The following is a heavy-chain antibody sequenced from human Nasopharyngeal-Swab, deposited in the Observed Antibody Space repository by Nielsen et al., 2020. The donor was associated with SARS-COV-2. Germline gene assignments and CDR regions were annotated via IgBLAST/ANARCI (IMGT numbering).Heavy chain of an antibody. V-gene: IGHV3-30*04. CDR2: ISYDGNNK. CDR1: GFTFSNYA. CDR3: ARALWGSYYYGMDV. D-gene: IGHD7-27*01. J-gene: IGHJ6*02. Sequence: GESLKISCAASGFTFSNYAMYWVRQAPGKGLEWVALISYDGNNKYYADSVKGRFTISRDNSKNTLYLQMNSLRAEDTAVYYCARALWGSYYYGMDVWGQGTTVTVSS.